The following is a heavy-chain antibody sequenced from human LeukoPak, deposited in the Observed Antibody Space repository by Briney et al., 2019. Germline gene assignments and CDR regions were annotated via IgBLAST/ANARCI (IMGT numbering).Heavy chain of an antibody. Sequence: PSETLSLTCAVSGGSISSGGYSWSWIRQPPGKGLEWIGYIYHSGSTYYNPFLKSRVTISVDRSKNQFSLKLSSVTAADTAVYYCARGPTVTISGRYFDLWGRGTLVTVSS. D-gene: IGHD4-17*01. J-gene: IGHJ2*01. CDR1: GGSISSGGYS. CDR3: ARGPTVTISGRYFDL. V-gene: IGHV4-30-2*01. CDR2: IYHSGST.